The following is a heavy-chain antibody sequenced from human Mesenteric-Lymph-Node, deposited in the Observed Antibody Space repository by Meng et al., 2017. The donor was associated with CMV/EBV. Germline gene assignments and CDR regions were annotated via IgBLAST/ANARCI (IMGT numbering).Heavy chain of an antibody. CDR2: IYYSGTT. Sequence: SVSNGSYHWSWMRQPPGKGLEWIGNIYYSGTTNYNPSLKSRVTISVDTSKNQFSLKLRSVTAADTAVYYCVREYQAYGDYLNWFDPWGQGTLVTVSS. J-gene: IGHJ5*02. D-gene: IGHD4-17*01. CDR1: SVSNGSYH. CDR3: VREYQAYGDYLNWFDP. V-gene: IGHV4-61*01.